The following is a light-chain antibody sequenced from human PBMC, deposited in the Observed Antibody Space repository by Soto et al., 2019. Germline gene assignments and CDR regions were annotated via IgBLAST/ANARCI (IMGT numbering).Light chain of an antibody. J-gene: IGKJ1*01. CDR3: QQYNSYSWT. V-gene: IGKV1-5*03. CDR2: KAS. CDR1: QSISSW. Sequence: DLQMTQSPSTLSASVGARVTITCRASQSISSWLAWYQQKPGKAPKLLIYKASSLESGVPSRFSGSGSGTEFTLTISSLQPDDFATYYCQQYNSYSWTFGQGTKVDI.